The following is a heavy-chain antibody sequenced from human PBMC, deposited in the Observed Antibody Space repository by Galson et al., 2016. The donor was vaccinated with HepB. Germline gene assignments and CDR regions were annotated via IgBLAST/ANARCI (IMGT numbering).Heavy chain of an antibody. CDR3: ARDPRPRYYDEMGYFDY. CDR2: ISYDGNNE. Sequence: SLRLSCAASGFTFSSYGMHWVRQAPGKGLEWVAVISYDGNNEYYADSVKGRFTISRDNSKNTLYLQMSSLTAEDTAVYYCARDPRPRYYDEMGYFDYWGQGTLVTVSS. CDR1: GFTFSSYG. D-gene: IGHD3-22*01. J-gene: IGHJ4*02. V-gene: IGHV3-30*19.